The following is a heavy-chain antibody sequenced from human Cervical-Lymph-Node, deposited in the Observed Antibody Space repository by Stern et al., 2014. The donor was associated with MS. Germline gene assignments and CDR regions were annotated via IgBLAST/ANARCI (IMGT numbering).Heavy chain of an antibody. CDR2: IYFSGST. CDR1: GGSISSYY. J-gene: IGHJ6*02. CDR3: ARAPYDFTNWYGMDV. D-gene: IGHD1-1*01. V-gene: IGHV4-59*01. Sequence: QLQLQESGPGLVKPSETLSLTCIVSGGSISSYYWRWIRQPPGKGLEWIGHIYFSGSTDYNPSLQSRVTMSADISKNQISLRLSSVTAADTAVYYCARAPYDFTNWYGMDVWGQGTTVTVSS.